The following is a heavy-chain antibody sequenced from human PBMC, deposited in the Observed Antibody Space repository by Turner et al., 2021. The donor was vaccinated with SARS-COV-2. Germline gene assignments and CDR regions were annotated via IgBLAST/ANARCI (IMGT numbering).Heavy chain of an antibody. CDR1: GFTFSSYA. Sequence: EVRLVESERGLAPPGGSLRLSCAASGFTFSSYAINWVRQAPGKWLEWLSYSSSGSTDIYYADSVRGRFTVSRDNARNSLYLQMNNLRAEDTAVYYCARDKRYSIDYWGQGTLVTVSS. J-gene: IGHJ4*02. CDR2: SSSGSTDI. V-gene: IGHV3-48*01. D-gene: IGHD1-1*01. CDR3: ARDKRYSIDY.